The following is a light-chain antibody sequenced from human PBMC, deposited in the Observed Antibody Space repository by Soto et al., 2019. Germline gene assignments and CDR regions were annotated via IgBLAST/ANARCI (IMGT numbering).Light chain of an antibody. Sequence: QSALTQPPSASGSPGQSVTISCTGTSSDVGAYNYVSWYQKYPGKAPKLMIYEVTKRPSGVPDRFSGSKSGDTASLTVSRLQAEDEADYYCSSYRSIGSLVFGTGTKVTVL. CDR3: SSYRSIGSLV. CDR1: SSDVGAYNY. V-gene: IGLV2-8*01. CDR2: EVT. J-gene: IGLJ1*01.